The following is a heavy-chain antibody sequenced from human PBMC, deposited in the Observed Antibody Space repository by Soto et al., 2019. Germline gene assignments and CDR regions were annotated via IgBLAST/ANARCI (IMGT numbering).Heavy chain of an antibody. CDR3: ARGARDYDILTGYSAYKYFDY. V-gene: IGHV3-21*01. J-gene: IGHJ4*02. D-gene: IGHD3-9*01. CDR1: GFTFSNYN. CDR2: ISSSSSYI. Sequence: GSLRLSCAASGFTFSNYNMNWVRQAPGKGLEWVSSISSSSSYIYYADSVKGRFTISRDNSKNTLYLQMNSLRAEDTAVYYCARGARDYDILTGYSAYKYFDYWGQGTLVTVSS.